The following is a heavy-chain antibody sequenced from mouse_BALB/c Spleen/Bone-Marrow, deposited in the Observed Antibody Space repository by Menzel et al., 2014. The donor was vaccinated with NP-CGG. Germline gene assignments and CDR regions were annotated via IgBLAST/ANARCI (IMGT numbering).Heavy chain of an antibody. J-gene: IGHJ4*01. Sequence: VQLQQSGPELVKPGASVKLSCRASGFSFTDYFINWVKQSHGKSLEWIGRIHPYNGDTFYNQKFKVKATLTVDKSSNTARMELLSLTSEDSAVYYCGRYGYDAMDFWGQGTSVTVPS. V-gene: IGHV1-37*01. CDR1: GFSFTDYF. CDR3: GRYGYDAMDF. D-gene: IGHD1-1*02. CDR2: IHPYNGDT.